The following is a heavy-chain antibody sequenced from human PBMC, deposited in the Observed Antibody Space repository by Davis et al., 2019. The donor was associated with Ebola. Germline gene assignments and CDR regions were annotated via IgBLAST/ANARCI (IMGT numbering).Heavy chain of an antibody. V-gene: IGHV3-23*01. Sequence: GESLKISCPASGFTFNKHAMSWVRRAAGKGLEWVSSISGSGGSTAYADSVKGRFTISRDLSKNTLYLQLDSLRVEDTAVYYCANDLEGDPSFRVDWGQGTLLTVSS. J-gene: IGHJ4*02. CDR3: ANDLEGDPSFRVD. CDR1: GFTFNKHA. D-gene: IGHD2-21*02. CDR2: ISGSGGST.